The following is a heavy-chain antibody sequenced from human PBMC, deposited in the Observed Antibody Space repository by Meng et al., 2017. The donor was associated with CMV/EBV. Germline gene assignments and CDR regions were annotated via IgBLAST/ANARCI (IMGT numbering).Heavy chain of an antibody. D-gene: IGHD6-19*01. CDR1: GFTFSSYS. J-gene: IGHJ4*02. CDR3: ARTGGWYSFDY. V-gene: IGHV3-74*01. Sequence: GESLKISCAASGFTFSSYSMNWVRQAPGKGLEWVSRINSDGSSTSYADSVKGRFTISRDNAKNTLYLQMNSLRAEDTAVYYCARTGGWYSFDYWGQGTLVTVSS. CDR2: INSDGSST.